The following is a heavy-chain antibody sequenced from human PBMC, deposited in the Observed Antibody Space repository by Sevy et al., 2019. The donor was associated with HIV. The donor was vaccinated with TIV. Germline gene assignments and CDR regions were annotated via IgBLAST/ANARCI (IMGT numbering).Heavy chain of an antibody. CDR1: GFTFSNAW. Sequence: GGSLRLSCAASGFTFSNAWMSWVRQAPGKGLEWVGRIKSKTDGGTTDYAAPVKGRFTISIDESKNTLYLQMNSLKTEDTAVYYCTTDTGISDYDFWSGRDDTFDNSGQGTMVTVSS. CDR2: IKSKTDGGTT. V-gene: IGHV3-15*01. CDR3: TTDTGISDYDFWSGRDDTFDN. D-gene: IGHD3-3*01. J-gene: IGHJ3*02.